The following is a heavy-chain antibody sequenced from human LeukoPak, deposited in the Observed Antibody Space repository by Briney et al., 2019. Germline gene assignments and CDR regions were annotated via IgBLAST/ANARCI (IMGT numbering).Heavy chain of an antibody. D-gene: IGHD3-10*01. Sequence: GGSLRLSCAAPGFTFSNYAMSWVRQAPGKGLEWVSVISGSGGSTYYADSVKGRFTISRDNPKNTLYLQMNSLRAEDTAVYYCAKAGGWFGELLQTSADNWFDPWGQGTLVTVSS. J-gene: IGHJ5*02. CDR2: ISGSGGST. V-gene: IGHV3-23*01. CDR3: AKAGGWFGELLQTSADNWFDP. CDR1: GFTFSNYA.